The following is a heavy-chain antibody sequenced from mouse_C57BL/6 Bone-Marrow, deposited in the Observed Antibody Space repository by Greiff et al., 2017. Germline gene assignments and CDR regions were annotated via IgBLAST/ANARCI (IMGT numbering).Heavy chain of an antibody. V-gene: IGHV1-42*01. D-gene: IGHD1-1*01. Sequence: VQLQQSGPELVKPGDSVKISCKASGYSFTGYYMNWVKQSPENSLEWIGEISPSTGGTTYNQKFKAKATLTVDKSSSTAYMQLKSLPAEDSAVYYCAMTTTVLAGFDYWGQGTTLTVSS. CDR1: GYSFTGYY. CDR3: AMTTTVLAGFDY. CDR2: ISPSTGGT. J-gene: IGHJ2*01.